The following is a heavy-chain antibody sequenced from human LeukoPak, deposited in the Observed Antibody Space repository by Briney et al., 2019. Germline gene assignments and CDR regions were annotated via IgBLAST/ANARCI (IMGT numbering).Heavy chain of an antibody. Sequence: PGGSLRLSCAASGFTFSSYAMSWVRQAPGKGLEWVSAISGSGGSTYYADSVKGRFTISRDNSKNTLYLQMNSLRAEDTAVYYCARGSRYYYDSSGYYVIWGQGTLVTVSS. CDR2: ISGSGGST. CDR3: ARGSRYYYDSSGYYVI. D-gene: IGHD3-22*01. V-gene: IGHV3-23*01. J-gene: IGHJ4*02. CDR1: GFTFSSYA.